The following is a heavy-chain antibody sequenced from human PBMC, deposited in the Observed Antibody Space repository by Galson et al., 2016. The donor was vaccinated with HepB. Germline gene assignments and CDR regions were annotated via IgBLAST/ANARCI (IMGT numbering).Heavy chain of an antibody. CDR3: SRPRGSRYYDGMDG. CDR2: IYPGDSDS. J-gene: IGHJ6*02. D-gene: IGHD3-10*01. Sequence: QSGAEVKKPGESLKISCKASGYSFTNYWIGWVRQMPGKGLEWMAIIYPGDSDSRYSPSFQGQVTISADKSISTAYLQMNNLKSEDTAVYYCSRPRGSRYYDGMDGWGQGTTVTVSS. CDR1: GYSFTNYW. V-gene: IGHV5-51*01.